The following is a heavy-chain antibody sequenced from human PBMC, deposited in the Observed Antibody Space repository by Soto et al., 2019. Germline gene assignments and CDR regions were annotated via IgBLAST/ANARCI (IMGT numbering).Heavy chain of an antibody. CDR3: ARDRGTYGHNPPDY. D-gene: IGHD3-10*01. Sequence: QVQLVQSGAEVKKPGASVKVSCKASGYTFTGYSMHWVRQAPGQGLEWMGWINPNSGGTNYAQKFQGWVTMTRDTSISIAYMELSRLKSDDTAVYYCARDRGTYGHNPPDYWGQGTLVTVSS. CDR2: INPNSGGT. J-gene: IGHJ4*02. V-gene: IGHV1-2*04. CDR1: GYTFTGYS.